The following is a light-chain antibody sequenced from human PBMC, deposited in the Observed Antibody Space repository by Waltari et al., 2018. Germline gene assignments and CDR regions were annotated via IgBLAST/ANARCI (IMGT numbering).Light chain of an antibody. Sequence: ALTQPPSASGSPGQSVTISCTGSGSDFRDYDFVSWYQQHPGKAPKVILYEVSKRSSGVPDRFSGSKSGNTASLTVSGLQAEDEADYYCSSFAGRWIFGGGTKLTVL. CDR1: GSDFRDYDF. J-gene: IGLJ2*01. CDR3: SSFAGRWI. CDR2: EVS. V-gene: IGLV2-8*01.